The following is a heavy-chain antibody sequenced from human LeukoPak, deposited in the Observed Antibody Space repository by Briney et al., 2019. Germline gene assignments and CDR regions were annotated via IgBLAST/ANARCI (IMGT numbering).Heavy chain of an antibody. D-gene: IGHD4-17*01. Sequence: GGSSRLSCAASGFTFGSYGMHWVRQAPGKGLEWVAVVSFDGRTKYYAGSVKGRFTISRDNSQNTLYLQMNSLRAEDTAVYYCAKDGNTVTIFDYWGRGTLVTVSS. V-gene: IGHV3-30*18. J-gene: IGHJ4*02. CDR2: VSFDGRTK. CDR1: GFTFGSYG. CDR3: AKDGNTVTIFDY.